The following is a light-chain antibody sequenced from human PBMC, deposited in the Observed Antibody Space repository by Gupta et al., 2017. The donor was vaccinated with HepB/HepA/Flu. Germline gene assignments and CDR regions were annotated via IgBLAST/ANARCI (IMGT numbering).Light chain of an antibody. J-gene: IGKJ2*02. CDR3: QQDNNWPGT. CDR2: GAS. CDR1: QSVSSN. Sequence: IVMTQSPATLSVSPGERATLSCRASQSVSSNLAWYQQKPGQAPRLLIYGASTRATGIPARFSGSGSGTEFTLTISSLQSEDFAVYYCQQDNNWPGTFGQGTKLEIK. V-gene: IGKV3-15*01.